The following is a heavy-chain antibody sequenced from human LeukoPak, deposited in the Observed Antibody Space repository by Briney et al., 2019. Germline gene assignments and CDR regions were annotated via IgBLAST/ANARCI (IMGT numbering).Heavy chain of an antibody. J-gene: IGHJ6*02. CDR3: ARLPGYCSSTSCYSSRYYYYYGMDV. Sequence: GESLKISCKGSGYSFTSYWIGWVRQMPGKGLEWMGIIYPGDSDTRYSPSFQGQVTISADKSISTAYLQWSSLKASDTAMYYCARLPGYCSSTSCYSSRYYYYYGMDVWGQGTMVTVSS. CDR1: GYSFTSYW. V-gene: IGHV5-51*01. CDR2: IYPGDSDT. D-gene: IGHD2-2*01.